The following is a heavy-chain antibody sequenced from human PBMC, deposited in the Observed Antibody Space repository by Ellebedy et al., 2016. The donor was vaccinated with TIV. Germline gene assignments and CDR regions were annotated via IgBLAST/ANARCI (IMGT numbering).Heavy chain of an antibody. CDR3: ARGPWDDYYDSSGYYGS. D-gene: IGHD3-22*01. CDR2: IILKRGDT. Sequence: AASVQVSCKASGDTFTGYYMHWVRQAPGQGLEWMGWIILKRGDTSYAQKFRGRVTMTRDTSIRTAFMEMSRLRSDDTAVYFCARGPWDDYYDSSGYYGSWGQGTLVTVSS. V-gene: IGHV1-2*02. J-gene: IGHJ4*02. CDR1: GDTFTGYY.